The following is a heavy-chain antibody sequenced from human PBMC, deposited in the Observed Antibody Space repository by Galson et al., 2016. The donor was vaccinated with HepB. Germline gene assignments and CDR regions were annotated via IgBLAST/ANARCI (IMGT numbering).Heavy chain of an antibody. CDR1: GYIFSNYH. V-gene: IGHV1-46*03. D-gene: IGHD4-17*01. J-gene: IGHJ4*02. CDR2: INPSAITT. Sequence: SVKVSCKASGYIFSNYHLHWVRQAPGQGLERMEAINPSAITTNYAQKFQGRVTMTSDTATSTVYLELSRLRSDDTAVYYFARDMTVTTPLLYWGPGNLVTVSS. CDR3: ARDMTVTTPLLY.